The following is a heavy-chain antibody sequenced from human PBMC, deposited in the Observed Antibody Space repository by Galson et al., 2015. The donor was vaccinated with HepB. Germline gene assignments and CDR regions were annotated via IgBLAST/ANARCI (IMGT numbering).Heavy chain of an antibody. D-gene: IGHD5-18*01. Sequence: ETLSLTCTVSGGSISSYYWSWIRQPAGKGLEWIGRIYTSGSTNYNPSLKSRVTMSVDTSKNQFSLRAEDTAVYYCARDRPYSYGYGDFDSWGQGTLVTVSS. J-gene: IGHJ4*02. CDR2: IYTSGST. CDR1: GGSISSYY. CDR3: ARDRPYSYGYGDFDS. V-gene: IGHV4-4*07.